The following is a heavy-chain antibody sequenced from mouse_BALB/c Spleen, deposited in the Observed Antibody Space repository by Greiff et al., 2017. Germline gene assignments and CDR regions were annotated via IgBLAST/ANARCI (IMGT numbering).Heavy chain of an antibody. CDR2: ISSGGSYT. V-gene: IGHV5-9-3*01. D-gene: IGHD2-14*01. CDR3: ARRHYRYAMDY. CDR1: GFTFSSYA. J-gene: IGHJ4*01. Sequence: EVKLVESGGGLVKPGGSLKLSCAASGFTFSSYAMSWVRQTPEKRLEWVATISSGGSYTYYPDSVKGRFTISRDNAKNTLYLQMSSLRSEDTAMYYCARRHYRYAMDYWGQGTSVTVSS.